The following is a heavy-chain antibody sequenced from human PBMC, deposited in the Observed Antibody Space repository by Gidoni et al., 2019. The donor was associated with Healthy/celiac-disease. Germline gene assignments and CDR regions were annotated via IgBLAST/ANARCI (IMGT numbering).Heavy chain of an antibody. CDR3: ARGENYGPFDY. J-gene: IGHJ4*02. CDR1: GGSFSGYY. Sequence: QVQLQQWGAGLLKPSETLSLTCAVYGGSFSGYYWSWIRQPPGKGLEWIGEINHSGSTNYNPSLKSRVTISVDTSKNQFSLKLSSVTAADTAVYYCARGENYGPFDYWGQGTLVTVSS. V-gene: IGHV4-34*01. D-gene: IGHD3-16*01. CDR2: INHSGST.